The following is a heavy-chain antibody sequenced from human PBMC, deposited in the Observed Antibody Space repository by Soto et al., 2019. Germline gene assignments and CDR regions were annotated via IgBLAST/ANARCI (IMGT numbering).Heavy chain of an antibody. V-gene: IGHV5-10-1*01. CDR3: ASTGPGGSGTSPL. Sequence: PGESLKISGKGSGYSFTSYWISWVRQMPGKGLEWMGRIDPSDSYTNYSPSFQGHVTISADKSISTAYLQWSSLKASDTAMYYCASTGPGGSGTSPLWGQGTLVTVSS. CDR2: IDPSDSYT. D-gene: IGHD3-10*01. J-gene: IGHJ4*02. CDR1: GYSFTSYW.